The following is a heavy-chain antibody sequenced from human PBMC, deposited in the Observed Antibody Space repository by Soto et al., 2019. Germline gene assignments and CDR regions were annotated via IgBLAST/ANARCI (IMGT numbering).Heavy chain of an antibody. Sequence: EVQLVESGGGLVQPGGSVRLSCAASKFTITSYWMHWVRQAPGKGLVWVSRINSDGSSISYADAVKGRFTISRDNAKNTLYLQMNSLRVEDTAVYYCAREVSHGYVLRGMDVWGQGTKVTVFS. D-gene: IGHD5-18*01. CDR1: KFTITSYW. J-gene: IGHJ6*02. V-gene: IGHV3-74*01. CDR3: AREVSHGYVLRGMDV. CDR2: INSDGSSI.